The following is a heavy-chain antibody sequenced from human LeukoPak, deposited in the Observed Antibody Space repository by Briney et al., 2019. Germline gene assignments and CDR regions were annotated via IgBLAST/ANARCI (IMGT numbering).Heavy chain of an antibody. V-gene: IGHV4-39*07. D-gene: IGHD3-22*01. CDR1: GGSISSSSYY. CDR2: IYYSGST. Sequence: PSETLSLTCTVSGGSISSSSYYWGWIRQPPGKGLEWIGSIYYSGSTYDNPSLKSRVTISVDTSKNQFSLKLNSVTAADTAVYYCAREGYYYDSSGHGTWFDPWGQGTLVTVSS. CDR3: AREGYYYDSSGHGTWFDP. J-gene: IGHJ5*02.